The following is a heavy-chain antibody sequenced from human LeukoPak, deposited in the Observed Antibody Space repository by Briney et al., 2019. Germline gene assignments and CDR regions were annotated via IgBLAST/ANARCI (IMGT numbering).Heavy chain of an antibody. CDR2: IKQDGSEK. Sequence: PGGSLRLSCAASGFTFSSYWMSWVRQAPGKGLEWVANIKQDGSEKYYVDSVKGRFTISRDNAKNSLYLQMNSLRAEDTAVYYCARGGYGDYVRPYYFDYWGQGTLVTVSS. V-gene: IGHV3-7*01. CDR1: GFTFSSYW. CDR3: ARGGYGDYVRPYYFDY. J-gene: IGHJ4*02. D-gene: IGHD4-17*01.